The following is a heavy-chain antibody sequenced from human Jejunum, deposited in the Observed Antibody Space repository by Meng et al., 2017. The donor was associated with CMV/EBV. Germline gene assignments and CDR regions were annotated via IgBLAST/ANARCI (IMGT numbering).Heavy chain of an antibody. V-gene: IGHV3-48*03. CDR2: ISKTGNTI. Sequence: FTIHEMHWLRQAPGKGLEWLSYISKTGNTIYYADSVQGRFTISRDNAKNSLYLQMNNLRGEDTALYYCTRGGDNSNYYYYYDMDVWGQGTTVTVSS. CDR3: TRGGDNSNYYYYYDMDV. CDR1: FTIHE. J-gene: IGHJ6*02. D-gene: IGHD4-11*01.